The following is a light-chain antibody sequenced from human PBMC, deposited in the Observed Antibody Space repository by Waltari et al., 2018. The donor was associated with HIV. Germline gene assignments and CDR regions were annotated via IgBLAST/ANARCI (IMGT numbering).Light chain of an antibody. V-gene: IGKV3-11*01. J-gene: IGKJ4*01. Sequence: ENVLTQSPATLPLSPGERATLSCRASQSVSSLLAWYQQKPGQAPRLLIYDASNRATGTPPRFSGSGSGTDFTLSISSLEPEDFAVYYCQQRSSWPLTFGGGTKVEIK. CDR2: DAS. CDR3: QQRSSWPLT. CDR1: QSVSSL.